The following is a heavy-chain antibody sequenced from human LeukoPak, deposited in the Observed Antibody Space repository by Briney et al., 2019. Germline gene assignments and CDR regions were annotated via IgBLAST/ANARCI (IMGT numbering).Heavy chain of an antibody. D-gene: IGHD3-16*02. Sequence: SETLSLTCTVSGGSISSSSYYWGWIRQPPGKGLEWIGSIYYSGSTYYNPSLKSRVTISVDTSKNQFSLKLSSVTAADTAVYYCARNRAATSYDYVWGSYCYAQYFDYWGQGTLVTVSS. J-gene: IGHJ4*02. CDR1: GGSISSSSYY. CDR2: IYYSGST. V-gene: IGHV4-39*01. CDR3: ARNRAATSYDYVWGSYCYAQYFDY.